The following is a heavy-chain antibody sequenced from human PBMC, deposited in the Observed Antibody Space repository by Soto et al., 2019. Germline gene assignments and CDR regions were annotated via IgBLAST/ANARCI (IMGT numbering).Heavy chain of an antibody. CDR2: IIPILGIA. CDR3: ARHTYIAAAGSMAFDI. Sequence: SVKVACKASGGTFSSYTISWVRQAPGQGLEWMGRIIPILGIANYAQKFQGRVTITADKSTSTAYMELSSLRSEDTAVYYCARHTYIAAAGSMAFDIWGQGTMVTVSS. J-gene: IGHJ3*02. D-gene: IGHD6-13*01. CDR1: GGTFSSYT. V-gene: IGHV1-69*02.